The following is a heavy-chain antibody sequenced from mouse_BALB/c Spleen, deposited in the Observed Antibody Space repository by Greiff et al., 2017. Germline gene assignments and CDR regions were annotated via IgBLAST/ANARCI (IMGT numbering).Heavy chain of an antibody. D-gene: IGHD1-2*01. Sequence: EVMLVESGGGLVKPGGSLKLSCAASGFTFSDYYMYWVRQTPEKRLEWVATISDGGSYTYYPDSVKGRFTISRDNAKNNLYLQMSSLKSEDTAMYYCAREDYGLFAYWGQGTLVTVSA. J-gene: IGHJ3*01. CDR3: AREDYGLFAY. V-gene: IGHV5-4*02. CDR2: ISDGGSYT. CDR1: GFTFSDYY.